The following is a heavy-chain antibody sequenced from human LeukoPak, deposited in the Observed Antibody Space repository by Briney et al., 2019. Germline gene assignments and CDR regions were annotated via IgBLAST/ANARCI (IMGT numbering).Heavy chain of an antibody. CDR1: GFTFSSYA. CDR2: IGGSGIGT. CDR3: ASDSYSPEYFQH. J-gene: IGHJ1*01. V-gene: IGHV3-23*01. Sequence: GGSLILSCAASGFTFSSYAMSWVRQAPGKGLEWVSGIGGSGIGTYYADSVEGRFTISRDNSKSTLYLQMNSLRAEDTAVYYCASDSYSPEYFQHWGQGTPVTVSS. D-gene: IGHD2-21*02.